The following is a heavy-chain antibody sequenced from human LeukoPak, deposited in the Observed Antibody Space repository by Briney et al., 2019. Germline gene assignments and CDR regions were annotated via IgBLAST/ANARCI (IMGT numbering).Heavy chain of an antibody. Sequence: GGSLRLSCAASGFTFDDYAMRWVRQAPGKGLEWVSGISWNSGSIGYADSVKGRFTISRDNAKNSLYLQMNSLRAEDTAVYYCATGSSGLEVYFDYWGQGTLVTVSS. V-gene: IGHV3-9*01. CDR2: ISWNSGSI. CDR3: ATGSSGLEVYFDY. CDR1: GFTFDDYA. D-gene: IGHD3-9*01. J-gene: IGHJ4*02.